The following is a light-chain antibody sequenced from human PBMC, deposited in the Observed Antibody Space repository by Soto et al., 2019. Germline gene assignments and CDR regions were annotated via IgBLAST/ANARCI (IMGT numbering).Light chain of an antibody. V-gene: IGKV3-20*01. CDR2: CVS. J-gene: IGKJ5*01. Sequence: DIVFTQSPFTLSLSQGERANLSCRANQSVSSNYFALYQQKPGQAPRLLIYCVSSRATVIPDRFSGSGSGTDFTLTISRLETEDFAVFYCQKYGTSEINCGQGKRLEIK. CDR3: QKYGTSEIN. CDR1: QSVSSNY.